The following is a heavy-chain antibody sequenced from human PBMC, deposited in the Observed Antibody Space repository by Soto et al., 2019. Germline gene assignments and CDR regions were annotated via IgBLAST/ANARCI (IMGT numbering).Heavy chain of an antibody. CDR1: GYTFTNYW. J-gene: IGHJ6*02. Sequence: GESLKISSKGSGYTFTNYWIVWVRQIPGKGLEWMGIIYPGDSDTRYSPSFQGQVTISADRSISTAYLQWSSLKASDTGMYYCARYPTLTDYFFHGMDVWGQGTTVTVSS. CDR3: ARYPTLTDYFFHGMDV. D-gene: IGHD4-17*01. CDR2: IYPGDSDT. V-gene: IGHV5-51*01.